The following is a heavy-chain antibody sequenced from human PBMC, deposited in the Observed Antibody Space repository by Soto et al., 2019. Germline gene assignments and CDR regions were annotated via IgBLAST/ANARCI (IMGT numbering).Heavy chain of an antibody. V-gene: IGHV1-18*01. D-gene: IGHD1-26*01. CDR1: GYTFTSYG. CDR3: ARASGTSYWFDP. J-gene: IGHJ5*02. CDR2: ISAYNGNT. Sequence: QVQLVQSGAEVKKPGASVKVSCKASGYTFTSYGISWVRQAPGQGLEWMGWISAYNGNTNYAQKHQGXLXXXTXXSTSTVYMELRSLRSDDTAVYYCARASGTSYWFDPWGQGTLVTVSS.